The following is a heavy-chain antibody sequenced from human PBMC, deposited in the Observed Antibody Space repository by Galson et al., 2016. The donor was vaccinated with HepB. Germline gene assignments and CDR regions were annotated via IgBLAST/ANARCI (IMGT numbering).Heavy chain of an antibody. J-gene: IGHJ4*02. CDR1: GFSFRTFA. CDR2: VSSDGSYK. D-gene: IGHD6-19*01. CDR3: AKGVDSSGWYHFDY. Sequence: SLRLSCAASGFSFRTFAMHWVRQAPGKGLEWVALVSSDGSYKYYADSVRGPFTPPRDNSKDTLYLQMNSLRPDAPACYYCAKGVDSSGWYHFDYWGQGTLVTASS. V-gene: IGHV3-30*18.